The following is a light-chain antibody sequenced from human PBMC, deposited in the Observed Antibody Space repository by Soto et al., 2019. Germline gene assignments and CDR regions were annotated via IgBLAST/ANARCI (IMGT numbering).Light chain of an antibody. V-gene: IGKV3-11*01. CDR1: QSVSSN. CDR2: DAS. J-gene: IGKJ2*01. Sequence: EIVMTQSPATLSVSPGERATLSCRASQSVSSNLAWYQQKLGQPPRLLIFDASNRATGIPARFIGSGSGTDFTLTVSSLEPEDFALYFCQQRSNWPPNTFGQGTKLEMK. CDR3: QQRSNWPPNT.